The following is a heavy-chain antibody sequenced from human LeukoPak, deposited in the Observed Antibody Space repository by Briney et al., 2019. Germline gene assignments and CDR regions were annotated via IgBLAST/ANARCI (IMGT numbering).Heavy chain of an antibody. V-gene: IGHV1-2*02. J-gene: IGHJ1*01. CDR2: INPNSGGT. Sequence: ASVKVSCKASGYTFTGYPMHWVRQAPGQGLEWMGWINPNSGGTNYAQKFQGRVTMTRDTSISTAYMELSRLRSDDTAVYYCARDYGDYSEYFQHWGQGTLVTVSS. CDR3: ARDYGDYSEYFQH. D-gene: IGHD4-17*01. CDR1: GYTFTGYP.